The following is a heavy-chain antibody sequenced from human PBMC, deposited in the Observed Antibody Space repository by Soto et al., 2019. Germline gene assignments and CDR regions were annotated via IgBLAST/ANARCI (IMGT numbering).Heavy chain of an antibody. J-gene: IGHJ4*02. CDR1: GFTFGTYA. Sequence: EVQLLESGGDLVQPGGSLRLSCAASGFTFGTYAMSWVRQAPGKGLDWVSVISGSGDITYYADSVRGRFTISRDNSKNTMYLQMNSLRAEAAAIYYWANIYSASWYAGVDSWGQGTLVTVSS. D-gene: IGHD6-13*01. CDR2: ISGSGDIT. V-gene: IGHV3-23*01. CDR3: ANIYSASWYAGVDS.